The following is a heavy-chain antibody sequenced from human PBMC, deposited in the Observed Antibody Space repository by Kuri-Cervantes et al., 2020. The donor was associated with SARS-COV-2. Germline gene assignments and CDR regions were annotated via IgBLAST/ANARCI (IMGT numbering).Heavy chain of an antibody. J-gene: IGHJ4*02. CDR3: ARGGHSYSSSWYYFDY. CDR2: VNHRGSA. D-gene: IGHD6-13*01. V-gene: IGHV4-34*01. Sequence: SETLSLTCAVYGESFSGYYWTWIRQSPGKGLEWIGEVNHRGSADYNPSLKSRVTISVDTSKTQFSLKLSSVTAADTAVYYCARGGHSYSSSWYYFDYWGQGTLVTVSS. CDR1: GESFSGYY.